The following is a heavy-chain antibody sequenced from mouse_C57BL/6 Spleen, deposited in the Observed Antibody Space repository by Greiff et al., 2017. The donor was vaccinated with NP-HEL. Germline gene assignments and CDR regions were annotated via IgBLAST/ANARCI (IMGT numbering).Heavy chain of an antibody. Sequence: QVQLQQPGAELVRPGSSVKLSCKASGYTFTSYWMHWVKQRPIQGLEWIGNIDPSDSETHYNQKFKDKATLTVDKSSSTAYMQLSSLTSADAAVYYCARGDYYGSSYFAYWGQGTLVTVSA. D-gene: IGHD1-1*01. V-gene: IGHV1-52*01. J-gene: IGHJ3*01. CDR2: IDPSDSET. CDR3: ARGDYYGSSYFAY. CDR1: GYTFTSYW.